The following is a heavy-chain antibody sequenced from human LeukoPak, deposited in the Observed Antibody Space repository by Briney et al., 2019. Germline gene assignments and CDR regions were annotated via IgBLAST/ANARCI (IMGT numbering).Heavy chain of an antibody. CDR3: AKAASGGSPDY. CDR2: LRSNGVTT. J-gene: IGHJ4*02. D-gene: IGHD2-15*01. V-gene: IGHV3-30*02. CDR1: QFNVNNFW. Sequence: GGSLRLSCPVSQFNVNNFWMHWFRQAPGKGLEWVAFLRSNGVTTYYAASVQGLFTISRDTSKNTFFLQMRSLPPEDAGVYYCAKAASGGSPDYWGRGIPVTVSS.